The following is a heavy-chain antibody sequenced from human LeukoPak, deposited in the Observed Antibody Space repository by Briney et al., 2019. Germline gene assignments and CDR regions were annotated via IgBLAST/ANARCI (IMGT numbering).Heavy chain of an antibody. Sequence: GGSLRLSCVASGFTFSSYEMNWVRQAPGKGLEWVSYISSSGSTIYYADSVKGRFTISRDNAKNSLYLQMNSLRAEDTAVYYCARDGGDYGSGSYYAYWGQGTLVTVSS. CDR2: ISSSGSTI. D-gene: IGHD3-10*01. J-gene: IGHJ4*02. V-gene: IGHV3-48*03. CDR3: ARDGGDYGSGSYYAY. CDR1: GFTFSSYE.